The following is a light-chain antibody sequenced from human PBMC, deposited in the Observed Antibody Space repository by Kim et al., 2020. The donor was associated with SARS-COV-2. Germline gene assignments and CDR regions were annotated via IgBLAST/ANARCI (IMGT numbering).Light chain of an antibody. V-gene: IGKV3-11*01. CDR1: QSVSTY. CDR3: QHCNNWPLT. J-gene: IGKJ4*01. CDR2: DAS. Sequence: DIVLTQSPATLSLSPGERATLSCRARQSVSTYLAWYQHKPGQPPRLLIYDASNRATGIPARFSGSGSGTDFTLTISSLEPEDFAVYYCQHCNNWPLTFGGGTKVDIK.